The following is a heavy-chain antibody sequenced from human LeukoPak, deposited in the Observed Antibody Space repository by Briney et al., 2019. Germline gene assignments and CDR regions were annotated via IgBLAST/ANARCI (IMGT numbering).Heavy chain of an antibody. CDR1: GGSISSYY. J-gene: IGHJ4*02. D-gene: IGHD6-6*01. CDR2: IYYSGST. Sequence: SETLSLTCTVSGGSISSYYWSWIRQPPGKGLEWIGYIYYSGSTNYNPSLKSRVTISVDTSKNQFSLKLSSVTAADTAVYYCARAIERRVAARRGALFDYWGQGTLVTASS. CDR3: ARAIERRVAARRGALFDY. V-gene: IGHV4-59*01.